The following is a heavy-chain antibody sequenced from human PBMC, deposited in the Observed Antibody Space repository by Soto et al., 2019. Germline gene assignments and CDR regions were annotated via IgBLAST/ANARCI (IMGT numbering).Heavy chain of an antibody. CDR3: AHPRGYGVFDAYDI. Sequence: GGSRRRSWAASGFTFSTYAMGGVRQAPGKGLEWVSAISAGGGETYYEDSLKGRFTISRDNSIKTLYLQMNSLRTEDTAVYYCAHPRGYGVFDAYDIWGQGTLVPVS. CDR1: GFTFSTYA. V-gene: IGHV3-23*01. J-gene: IGHJ3*02. D-gene: IGHD4-17*01. CDR2: ISAGGGET.